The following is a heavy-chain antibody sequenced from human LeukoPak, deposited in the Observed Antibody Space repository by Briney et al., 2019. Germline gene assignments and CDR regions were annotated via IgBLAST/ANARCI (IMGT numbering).Heavy chain of an antibody. CDR3: AKDLVGVAHYYFDY. CDR1: GFTLSSYG. V-gene: IGHV3-30*18. CDR2: ISYDGSNK. Sequence: TGGSLRLSCAASGFTLSSYGMHWVRQAPGKGLEWVAIISYDGSNKYYAESVKGRFTISRDNSKNTLYLQMNSLRAEDTAIYYCAKDLVGVAHYYFDYWGQGTLVTVSS. J-gene: IGHJ4*02. D-gene: IGHD2-15*01.